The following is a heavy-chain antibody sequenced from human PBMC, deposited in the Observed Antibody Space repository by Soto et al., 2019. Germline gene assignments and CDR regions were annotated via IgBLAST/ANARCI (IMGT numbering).Heavy chain of an antibody. V-gene: IGHV4-4*02. CDR3: ARLVLRDVEPYYFDY. J-gene: IGHJ4*02. D-gene: IGHD6-13*01. Sequence: PSETLSLTCAVSGGSISSSNWWSWVRQPPGKGLEWIGEIYHSGSTNYNPSLKSRVTISVDKSKNQFSLKLSSVTAADTAVYYCARLVLRDVEPYYFDYWGQGNLVTVSS. CDR2: IYHSGST. CDR1: GGSISSSNW.